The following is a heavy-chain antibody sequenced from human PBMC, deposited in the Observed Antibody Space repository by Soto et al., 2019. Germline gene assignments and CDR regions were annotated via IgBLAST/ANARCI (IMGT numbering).Heavy chain of an antibody. CDR3: ARDFRTYYYDSSGYYDYYYGMDV. D-gene: IGHD3-22*01. CDR2: INPNSGGT. Sequence: ASVKVSCKASGYTFTGYYMHWVRQAPGQGLEWMGWINPNSGGTNYAQKFQGWVTMTRDTSISTAYMELSRLRSDDTAVYYCARDFRTYYYDSSGYYDYYYGMDVWGQGXTVTVYS. V-gene: IGHV1-2*04. J-gene: IGHJ6*02. CDR1: GYTFTGYY.